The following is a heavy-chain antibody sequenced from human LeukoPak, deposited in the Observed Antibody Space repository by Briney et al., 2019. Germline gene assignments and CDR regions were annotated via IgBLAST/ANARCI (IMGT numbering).Heavy chain of an antibody. Sequence: PGGSLRLSCAASGFTFSDYYMSWIRQAPGKGLERVSYISSSGSTIYYADSVKGRFTISRDNAKNSLYLQMNSLRAEDTAVYYCAGVLVVVAATATGGDDYWGQGTLVTVSS. V-gene: IGHV3-11*01. CDR2: ISSSGSTI. D-gene: IGHD2-15*01. CDR3: AGVLVVVAATATGGDDY. J-gene: IGHJ4*02. CDR1: GFTFSDYY.